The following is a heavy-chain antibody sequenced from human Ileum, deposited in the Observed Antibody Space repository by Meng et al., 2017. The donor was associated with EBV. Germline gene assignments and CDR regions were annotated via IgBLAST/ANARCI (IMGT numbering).Heavy chain of an antibody. CDR1: GCSLNTSGVG. D-gene: IGHD3/OR15-3a*01. CDR2: VYWDDDK. J-gene: IGHJ4*02. Sequence: QITFKWSVPTLVKPTPTLTLPSIFPGCSLNTSGVGVGWIRQPPGKALEWLALVYWDDDKRYSPSLERRLTITKDTSKNQVVLTMTNMDPLDTATYYCAHEEDWRIDYWGQGTLVTVSS. CDR3: AHEEDWRIDY. V-gene: IGHV2-5*02.